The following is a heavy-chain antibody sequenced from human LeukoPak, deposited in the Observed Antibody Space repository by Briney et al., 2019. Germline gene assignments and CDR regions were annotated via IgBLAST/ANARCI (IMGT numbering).Heavy chain of an antibody. V-gene: IGHV3-48*01. Sequence: GSLRLSCAASGFTFSHAWMSWVRQAPGKGLEWLSYISTSGTTKYYADSVKGRFTISRDNAKNSLYLQMNSLRAEDTAVYYCARVRSGYCVDYWGQGTLVTVSS. CDR2: ISTSGTTK. CDR1: GFTFSHAW. J-gene: IGHJ4*02. CDR3: ARVRSGYCVDY. D-gene: IGHD5-12*01.